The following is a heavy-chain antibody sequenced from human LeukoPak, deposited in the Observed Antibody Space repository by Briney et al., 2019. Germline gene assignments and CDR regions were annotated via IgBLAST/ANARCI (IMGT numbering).Heavy chain of an antibody. CDR3: ARGGGLDV. D-gene: IGHD3-16*01. V-gene: IGHV3-7*03. J-gene: IGHJ6*02. CDR2: IKQDGSEK. CDR1: GFTFSSYW. Sequence: PGGSLRLSCAASGFTFSSYWMSWVRQAPGKGLEWVANIKQDGSEKYYVESVKGRFTISRDNAKNSLYLQMSNLRAEDTAVYFCARGGGLDVWGQGATVTVSS.